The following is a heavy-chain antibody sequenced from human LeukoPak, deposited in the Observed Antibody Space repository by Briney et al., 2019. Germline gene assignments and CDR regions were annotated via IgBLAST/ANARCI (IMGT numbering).Heavy chain of an antibody. Sequence: GGSLRLSCAASGFTFSSYNMNWVRQAPGKGLEWVSYISDSSTTTYYTDSVKGRFTIPIHNAKNTLYLQMKSLRAEDTAVYYCARDRGGAYDFWSGYYTGYFDCWGEGALVTVSS. CDR2: ISDSSTTT. CDR1: GFTFSSYN. J-gene: IGHJ4*02. V-gene: IGHV3-48*01. D-gene: IGHD3-3*01. CDR3: ARDRGGAYDFWSGYYTGYFDC.